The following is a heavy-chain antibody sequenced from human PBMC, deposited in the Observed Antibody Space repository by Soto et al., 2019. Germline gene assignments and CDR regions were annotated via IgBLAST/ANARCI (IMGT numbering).Heavy chain of an antibody. Sequence: PGGSLRLSCAPSGFIFSNYAMSWVRQARGKGLEWVSAISGSGADTYYTESVKGRFTISRDNFKNTLYLQMNSLRAEDTAVHYCAKDTGRGGGSVFDYWGQGTLVTVSS. CDR3: AKDTGRGGGSVFDY. V-gene: IGHV3-23*01. J-gene: IGHJ4*02. D-gene: IGHD2-15*01. CDR2: ISGSGADT. CDR1: GFIFSNYA.